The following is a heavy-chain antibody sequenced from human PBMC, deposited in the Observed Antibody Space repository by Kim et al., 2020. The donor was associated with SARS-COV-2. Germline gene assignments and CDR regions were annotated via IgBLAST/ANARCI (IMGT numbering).Heavy chain of an antibody. V-gene: IGHV1-8*01. D-gene: IGHD3-22*01. J-gene: IGHJ4*02. CDR3: VLSSGYYYGFDY. Sequence: GYAQKFQGRVTMTRNTSISTAYMELSSLGSEDTAVYYCVLSSGYYYGFDYWGQGTLVTVSS.